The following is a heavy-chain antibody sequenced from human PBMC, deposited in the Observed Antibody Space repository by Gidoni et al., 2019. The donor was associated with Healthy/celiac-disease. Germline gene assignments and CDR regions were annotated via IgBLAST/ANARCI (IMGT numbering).Heavy chain of an antibody. CDR1: VFTFSRSA. CDR3: ARERTGERYCSSTSCLWYNWFDP. J-gene: IGHJ5*02. D-gene: IGHD2-2*01. V-gene: IGHV3-30-3*01. CDR2: ITYDGSNK. Sequence: QVQLVESGGGVVQPGSSLRLSCAASVFTFSRSAMHWVRQDPGKGLEWVAVITYDGSNKYYADSVKGRFTISRDNSKNTLYLQMNSLRAEDTAVYYCARERTGERYCSSTSCLWYNWFDPWGQGTLVTVSS.